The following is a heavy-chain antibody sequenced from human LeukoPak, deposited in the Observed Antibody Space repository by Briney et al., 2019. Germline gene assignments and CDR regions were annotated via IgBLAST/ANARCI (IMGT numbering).Heavy chain of an antibody. V-gene: IGHV4-34*01. CDR2: INHSGST. CDR3: ARGTPLNSNHVLLWFGESRANYYYYYMDV. CDR1: GGSFSGYY. D-gene: IGHD3-10*01. J-gene: IGHJ6*03. Sequence: SETLSLTCAVYGGSFSGYYWSWIRQPPGKGLEWIGEINHSGSTNYNPSLKSRVTISVDTSKNQFSLKLSSVTAADTAVYYCARGTPLNSNHVLLWFGESRANYYYYYMDVWGKGTTVTVSS.